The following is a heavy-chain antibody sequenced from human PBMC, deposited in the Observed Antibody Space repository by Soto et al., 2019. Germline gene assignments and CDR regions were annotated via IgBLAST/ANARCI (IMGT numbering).Heavy chain of an antibody. Sequence: SVKVSCKASGGTFSSYAISWVRQAPGQGLEWMGGIIRIFGTANYAQKFQGRVTITADESTSTAYMELSSLRSEDTAVYYCARNGYCVSTNCYSDYYSGMDVWGQGTTVTVSS. D-gene: IGHD2-2*02. CDR3: ARNGYCVSTNCYSDYYSGMDV. CDR1: GGTFSSYA. J-gene: IGHJ6*02. V-gene: IGHV1-69*13. CDR2: IIRIFGTA.